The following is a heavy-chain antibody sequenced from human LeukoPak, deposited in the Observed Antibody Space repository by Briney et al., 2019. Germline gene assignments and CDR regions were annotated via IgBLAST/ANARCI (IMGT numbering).Heavy chain of an antibody. CDR3: AREFGS. CDR1: GFIFSSYR. Sequence: PGGSLRLSYVGSGFIFSSYRMNWVRQAPGKGLEWISYISSSSTTIYYADSVKGRFTISRDDAKNSLYLQMNSLRAEDTAVYYCAREFGSWGQGTLVTVSS. J-gene: IGHJ4*02. CDR2: ISSSSTTI. V-gene: IGHV3-48*01.